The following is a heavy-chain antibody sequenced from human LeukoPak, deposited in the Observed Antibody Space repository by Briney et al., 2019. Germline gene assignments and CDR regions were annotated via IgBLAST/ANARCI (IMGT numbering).Heavy chain of an antibody. Sequence: ASVKVSCKASGYTFTSYGISWVRQAPGQGLEWMGWISAYNGNTNYAQKLQGRVTMTTDTSTSTAYMELRSLRSDDTAVYYCARLGYYYDSSGPAGLDYWGQGTLVTVSS. CDR3: ARLGYYYDSSGPAGLDY. V-gene: IGHV1-18*01. CDR2: ISAYNGNT. D-gene: IGHD3-22*01. CDR1: GYTFTSYG. J-gene: IGHJ4*02.